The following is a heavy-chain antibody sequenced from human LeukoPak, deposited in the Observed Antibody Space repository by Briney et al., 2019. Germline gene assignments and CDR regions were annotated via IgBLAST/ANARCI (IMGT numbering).Heavy chain of an antibody. CDR2: IIPIFGTA. Sequence: SVKVSCKASGGTFSSYAISWVRQAPGQGLEWMGRIIPIFGTANYAQKFQGRVTITTDESTSTAYMELSSLRSEDTAVHYCARDRTAVAGYWFDPWGQGTLVTVSS. J-gene: IGHJ5*02. V-gene: IGHV1-69*05. D-gene: IGHD6-19*01. CDR3: ARDRTAVAGYWFDP. CDR1: GGTFSSYA.